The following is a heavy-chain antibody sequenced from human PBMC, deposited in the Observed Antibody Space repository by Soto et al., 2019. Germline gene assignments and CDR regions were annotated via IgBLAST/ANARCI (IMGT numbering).Heavy chain of an antibody. CDR2: IYWDDDK. CDR3: AHTEPYYDILTGYSSGLFDY. D-gene: IGHD3-9*01. V-gene: IGHV2-5*02. CDR1: GFSLSTSGVG. Sequence: QITLKESGPTLVKPTQTLTLTCTFSGFSLSTSGVGVGWIRQPPGKALEWLALIYWDDDKRYSPSLKSRLTITKDTSKNQVVLTMTNMDPVDTATYNCAHTEPYYDILTGYSSGLFDYWGQGTLVTVSS. J-gene: IGHJ4*02.